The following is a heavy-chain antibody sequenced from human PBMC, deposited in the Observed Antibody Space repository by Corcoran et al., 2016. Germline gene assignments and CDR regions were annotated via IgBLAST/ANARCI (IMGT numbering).Heavy chain of an antibody. Sequence: EVQLVESGGGLVKPGGSLRLSCAASGFTFSNAWMSWVRQAPGKGLEWVGRIKSKTDGGTTDYAAPVKGRFTISRDDSKNTLYLQMNSLKTEDTAVYYCTTLLGLLGELSRGGYWGQGTLVTVSS. D-gene: IGHD3-16*02. J-gene: IGHJ4*02. CDR3: TTLLGLLGELSRGGY. V-gene: IGHV3-15*01. CDR2: IKSKTDGGTT. CDR1: GFTFSNAW.